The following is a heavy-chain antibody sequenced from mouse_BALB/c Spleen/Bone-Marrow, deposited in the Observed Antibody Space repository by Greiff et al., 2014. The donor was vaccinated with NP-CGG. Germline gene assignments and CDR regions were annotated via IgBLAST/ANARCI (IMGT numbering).Heavy chain of an antibody. Sequence: EVQLQQSGGGLVQPGGSLKLSCATSGFTFSGYYMYWVRQTPEKRLEWVAYISNGGGSTYYPDTVKGRFTISRDNAKNTLYLQMSRLKSEDTAMYYCARHNYDETWFAYWGQGTLVTVSA. J-gene: IGHJ3*01. CDR1: GFTFSGYY. CDR2: ISNGGGST. D-gene: IGHD2-4*01. V-gene: IGHV5-12*02. CDR3: ARHNYDETWFAY.